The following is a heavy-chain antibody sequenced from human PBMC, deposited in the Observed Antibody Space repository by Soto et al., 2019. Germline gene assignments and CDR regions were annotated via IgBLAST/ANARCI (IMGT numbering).Heavy chain of an antibody. D-gene: IGHD6-13*01. Sequence: QVQLVETGRGVVQPGRSLRLSCAASGFTFSTYGMHWVRQAPGKGLEWVAVIWYDGSDKYYADSVKGRFTISRDNSKSTLYLQMNRLRAEDTAVYYCARPAGESGSWSLYGVDVWGQGTTVTVSS. V-gene: IGHV3-33*01. CDR3: ARPAGESGSWSLYGVDV. J-gene: IGHJ6*02. CDR2: IWYDGSDK. CDR1: GFTFSTYG.